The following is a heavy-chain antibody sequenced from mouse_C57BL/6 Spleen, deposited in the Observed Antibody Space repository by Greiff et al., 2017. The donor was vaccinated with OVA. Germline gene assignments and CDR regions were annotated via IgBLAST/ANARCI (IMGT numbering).Heavy chain of an antibody. Sequence: VQLQQPGAELVKPGASVKMSCTVSGYTFTSYSMHWVKQRPGQGLEWIGMIYPNSGSTNYNEKFKSKATMTVDTSSSTAYMPLSSLTSEDSAVYCCASAPYGNYKNYFDYWGQGTTLTVST. V-gene: IGHV1-64*01. J-gene: IGHJ2*01. CDR3: ASAPYGNYKNYFDY. CDR1: GYTFTSYS. D-gene: IGHD2-1*01. CDR2: IYPNSGST.